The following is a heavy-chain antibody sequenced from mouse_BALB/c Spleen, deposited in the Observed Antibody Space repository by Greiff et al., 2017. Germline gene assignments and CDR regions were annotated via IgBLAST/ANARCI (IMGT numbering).Heavy chain of an antibody. CDR1: GFNIKDTY. J-gene: IGHJ3*01. CDR2: IDPANGNT. CDR3: ASPRRPAY. Sequence: VQLQQSGAELVKPGASVKLSCTASGFNIKDTYMHWVKQRPEQGLEWIGRIDPANGNTKYDPKFQGKATITADTSSNTAYLQLSSLTSEDTAVYYCASPRRPAYWGQGTLVTVSA. V-gene: IGHV14-3*02. D-gene: IGHD2-10*02.